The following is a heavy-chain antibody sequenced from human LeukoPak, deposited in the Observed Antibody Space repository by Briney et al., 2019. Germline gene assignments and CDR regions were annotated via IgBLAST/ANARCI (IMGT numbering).Heavy chain of an antibody. CDR1: GGSISSYY. V-gene: IGHV4-59*01. CDR3: ARYCSGGSCYSDDAFDI. D-gene: IGHD2-15*01. Sequence: PSETLSLTCTVSGGSISSYYWSWLRQPPGKGLEWIGYIYYSGSTNYNPSLKSRVTISVDTSKNQFSLKLSSVTAADTAVYYCARYCSGGSCYSDDAFDIWGQGTMVTVSS. CDR2: IYYSGST. J-gene: IGHJ3*02.